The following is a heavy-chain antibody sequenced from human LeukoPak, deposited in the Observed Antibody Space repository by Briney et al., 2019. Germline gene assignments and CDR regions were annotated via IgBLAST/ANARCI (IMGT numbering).Heavy chain of an antibody. CDR3: ARQWLPNNWFDP. CDR2: IIPIFGTA. D-gene: IGHD6-19*01. Sequence: SVKVSCKASGYTFTSYGISWVRQAPGQGLEWMGGIIPIFGTANYAQKFQGRVTITADESTSTAYMELSSLRSEDTAVYYCARQWLPNNWFDPWGQGTLVTVSS. V-gene: IGHV1-69*13. CDR1: GYTFTSYG. J-gene: IGHJ5*02.